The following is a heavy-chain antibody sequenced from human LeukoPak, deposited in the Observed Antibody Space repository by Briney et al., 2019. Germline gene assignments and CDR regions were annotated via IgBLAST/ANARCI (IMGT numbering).Heavy chain of an antibody. V-gene: IGHV4-39*01. CDR3: ARLPGVAEGLWFGEESGYFDY. Sequence: SETLSLTRTFSGGSISSSSYYWGWSRQPPGEGPEWVGGIYYSGRTYYNPSLKSRVTISVDTSKNQFSLKLSSVTAADTAVYYCARLPGVAEGLWFGEESGYFDYWGQGTLVTVSS. CDR2: IYYSGRT. J-gene: IGHJ4*02. D-gene: IGHD3-10*01. CDR1: GGSISSSSYY.